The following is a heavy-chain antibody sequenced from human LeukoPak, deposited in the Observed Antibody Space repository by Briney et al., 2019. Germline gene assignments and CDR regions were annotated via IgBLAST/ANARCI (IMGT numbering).Heavy chain of an antibody. D-gene: IGHD4-17*01. CDR2: INPNSGST. CDR3: ARRGNYGDYFDY. V-gene: IGHV1-2*02. Sequence: ASVTVSFKASGYTFTVYYMHWVRQAPGQGLEWMGWINPNSGSTNYAQKFQGRVTMTRDTSISTAFMDLSRLRSDDTAVYYCARRGNYGDYFDYWGQGTLVTVSS. CDR1: GYTFTVYY. J-gene: IGHJ4*02.